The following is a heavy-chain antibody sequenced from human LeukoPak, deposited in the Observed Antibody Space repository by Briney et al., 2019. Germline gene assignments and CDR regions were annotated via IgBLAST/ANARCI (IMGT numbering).Heavy chain of an antibody. Sequence: ASGKLCGYAAGGTFSSYAISWVRQAPGLGLGWRGGIIPIIGTANYAKKYQGRVTITADESTSTAYMELNRLRSEDTAVYYCASKVVYSYACSNNYMEVWGKGTTVT. CDR3: ASKVVYSYACSNNYMEV. CDR1: GGTFSSYA. J-gene: IGHJ6*03. CDR2: IIPIIGTA. D-gene: IGHD3-16*01. V-gene: IGHV1-69*13.